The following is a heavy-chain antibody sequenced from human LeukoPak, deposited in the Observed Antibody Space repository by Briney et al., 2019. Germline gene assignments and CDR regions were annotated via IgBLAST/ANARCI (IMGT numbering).Heavy chain of an antibody. CDR1: GFTFSSYG. D-gene: IGHD4-23*01. V-gene: IGHV3-30*18. CDR3: AKVFYGGNSAGNDY. J-gene: IGHJ4*02. Sequence: GGSLRLSCAASGFTFSSYGMHWVRQAPGKGLEWVAVISYDGSNKYYADSVKGRFTISRDNSKNTLYLQMNSLRVEDTAVYYCAKVFYGGNSAGNDYWGQGTLVTVSS. CDR2: ISYDGSNK.